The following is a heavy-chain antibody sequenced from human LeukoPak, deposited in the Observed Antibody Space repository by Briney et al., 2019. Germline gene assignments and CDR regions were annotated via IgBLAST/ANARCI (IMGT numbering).Heavy chain of an antibody. CDR1: GGSIGSYY. Sequence: SETLSLTCTVSGGSIGSYYWRWIRQPPGKGLEWIGYIFYSGSTNYNASLKNRITISVDNSKNQFSMKLSSVTAAYTAVYYCARGFLFGVAAPYSFDYWGQGTLVTVSS. J-gene: IGHJ4*02. D-gene: IGHD3-3*01. CDR3: ARGFLFGVAAPYSFDY. CDR2: IFYSGST. V-gene: IGHV4-59*01.